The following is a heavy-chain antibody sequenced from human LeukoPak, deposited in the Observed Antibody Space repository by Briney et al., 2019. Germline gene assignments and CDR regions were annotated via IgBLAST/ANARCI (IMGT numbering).Heavy chain of an antibody. CDR1: GFTFSSYG. CDR3: AKDLYYYDSSGSFDY. Sequence: GGSLRLSCAASGFTFSSYGMHWVRQAPGKGLEWEAFIRYDGSNKYYADSVKGRFTISRDNSKNTLYLQMNSLRAEDTAVYYCAKDLYYYDSSGSFDYWGQGTLVTVSS. V-gene: IGHV3-30*02. D-gene: IGHD3-22*01. J-gene: IGHJ4*02. CDR2: IRYDGSNK.